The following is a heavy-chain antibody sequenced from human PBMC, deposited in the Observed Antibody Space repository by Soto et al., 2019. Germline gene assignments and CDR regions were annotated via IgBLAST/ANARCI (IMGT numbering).Heavy chain of an antibody. J-gene: IGHJ6*02. CDR3: PRDRQSDSYYYGMDV. Sequence: SETLSLTCTVSGGSVSSGSYYWSWIRQPPGKGLEWIGYIYYSGSTNYNPSLKSRVTISVDTSKNQFSLKLSSVTAADTAVYYCPRDRQSDSYYYGMDVWGQGTTVTVSS. D-gene: IGHD2-21*01. CDR1: GGSVSSGSYY. CDR2: IYYSGST. V-gene: IGHV4-61*01.